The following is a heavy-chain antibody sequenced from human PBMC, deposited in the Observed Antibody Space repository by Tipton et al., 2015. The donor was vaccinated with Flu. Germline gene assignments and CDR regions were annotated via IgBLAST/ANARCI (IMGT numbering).Heavy chain of an antibody. D-gene: IGHD4-11*01. J-gene: IGHJ5*02. V-gene: IGHV4-39*07. CDR3: ARRDYSNYVSDPRNWFDP. CDR1: GGSISSNSYY. CDR2: IYHRGNT. Sequence: TLSLTCTVSGGSISSNSYYWAWIRQPPGRGLEWIGNIYHRGNTYHNPSLKSRVTISVDTSKNQFSLKLSSVTAADTAVYYCARRDYSNYVSDPRNWFDPWGQGTLVTVPS.